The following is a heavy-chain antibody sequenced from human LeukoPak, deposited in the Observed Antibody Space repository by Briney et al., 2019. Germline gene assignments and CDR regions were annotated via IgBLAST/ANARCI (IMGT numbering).Heavy chain of an antibody. Sequence: GGSLRLSCAASGFTFSSYAMSWVRQAPGKGLEWVSAISGSDGSTYYADSVKGRFTISRDNSKNTLYLQMNSLRAEDTAVYYCAKVLLGDIVATDPEPGSCFDYWGQGTLVTVSS. J-gene: IGHJ4*02. CDR1: GFTFSSYA. V-gene: IGHV3-23*01. CDR3: AKVLLGDIVATDPEPGSCFDY. D-gene: IGHD5-12*01. CDR2: ISGSDGST.